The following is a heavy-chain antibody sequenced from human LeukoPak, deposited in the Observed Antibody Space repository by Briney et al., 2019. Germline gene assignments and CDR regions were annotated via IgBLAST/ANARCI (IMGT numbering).Heavy chain of an antibody. J-gene: IGHJ4*02. CDR3: ARFSSGWSPSGFDY. Sequence: GGTLRLSCAASGFTFSSYGMSWVRQAPGKGLEWVSAISGSGGNTYYADSVKGRFTISRDNAKNTLYLQMNSLRVEDTAVYYCARFSSGWSPSGFDYWGQGTLVTVSS. CDR1: GFTFSSYG. CDR2: ISGSGGNT. D-gene: IGHD6-19*01. V-gene: IGHV3-23*01.